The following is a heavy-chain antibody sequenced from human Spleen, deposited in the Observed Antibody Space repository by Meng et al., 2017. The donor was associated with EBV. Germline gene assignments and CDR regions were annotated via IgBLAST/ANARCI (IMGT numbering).Heavy chain of an antibody. Sequence: GQLQGSGPGLVKPSQTLSLTCSVSGGSISSGTYHWSWIRQPPGRGLEWIGYIYHNGDTYYSPSLQSRLTISVDTSKNQFSLKMSSVTAADTAVYFCASGSGGNFDFWGQGTLVTVSS. J-gene: IGHJ4*02. D-gene: IGHD3-16*01. V-gene: IGHV4-30-4*01. CDR3: ASGSGGNFDF. CDR2: IYHNGDT. CDR1: GGSISSGTYH.